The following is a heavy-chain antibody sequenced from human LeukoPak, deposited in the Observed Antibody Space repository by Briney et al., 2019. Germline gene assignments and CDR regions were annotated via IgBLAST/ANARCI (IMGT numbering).Heavy chain of an antibody. CDR2: INHSGST. CDR1: GGSISSGGYY. J-gene: IGHJ5*02. V-gene: IGHV4-39*07. CDR3: ARGTDLRITIFGVPRGGQFDP. Sequence: PSETLSLTCTVSGGSISSGGYYWSWIRQPPGKGLEWIGEINHSGSTNYNPSLKSRVTISVDTSKNQFSLKLSSVTAADTAVYYCARGTDLRITIFGVPRGGQFDPWGQGTLVTVSS. D-gene: IGHD3-3*01.